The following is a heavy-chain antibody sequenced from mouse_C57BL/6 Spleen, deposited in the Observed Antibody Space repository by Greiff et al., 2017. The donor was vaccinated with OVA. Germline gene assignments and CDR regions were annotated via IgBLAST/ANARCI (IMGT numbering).Heavy chain of an antibody. Sequence: EVKLVESGGGLVKPGGSLKLSCAASGFTFSSYAMSWVRQTPEKRLEWVATISDGGSYTYYPDNVKGRFTISRDNAKNNLYLQMSNLKSEDTAMYYCARAYDYTGGWFAYWGQGTLVTVSA. CDR3: ARAYDYTGGWFAY. CDR1: GFTFSSYA. D-gene: IGHD2-4*01. J-gene: IGHJ3*01. CDR2: ISDGGSYT. V-gene: IGHV5-4*03.